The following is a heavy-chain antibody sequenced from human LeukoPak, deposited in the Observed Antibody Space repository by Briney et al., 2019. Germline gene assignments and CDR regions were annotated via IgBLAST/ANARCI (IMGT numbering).Heavy chain of an antibody. CDR2: IRYSGSA. CDR3: ARTENYIPEDWFDP. J-gene: IGHJ5*02. CDR1: GDSISTYY. Sequence: SETLSLTCTVSGDSISTYYWSWIRQPPGKGLEWIGYIRYSGSANYNPSLRSRVTISIDTSKNQFSLKLSSVTAADTAVYYCARTENYIPEDWFDPWGQGTLVTVSS. D-gene: IGHD5-24*01. V-gene: IGHV4-59*08.